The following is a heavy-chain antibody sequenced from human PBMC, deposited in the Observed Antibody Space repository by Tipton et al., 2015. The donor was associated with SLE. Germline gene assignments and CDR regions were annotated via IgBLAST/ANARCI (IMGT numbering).Heavy chain of an antibody. Sequence: TLSLTCTVSGGSISSRDYHWGWIRQPPGKGLEWIGSMYHSGSTNYNPSLKSRVTISVDTSKNQFSLKLSSVTAADTAVYYCARDMVDTAMVGGHFFDYWGQGTLVTVSS. J-gene: IGHJ4*02. V-gene: IGHV4-39*07. CDR3: ARDMVDTAMVGGHFFDY. D-gene: IGHD5-18*01. CDR1: GGSISSRDYH. CDR2: MYHSGST.